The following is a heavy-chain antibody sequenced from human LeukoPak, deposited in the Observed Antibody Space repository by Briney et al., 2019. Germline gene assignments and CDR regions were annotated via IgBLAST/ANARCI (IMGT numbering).Heavy chain of an antibody. V-gene: IGHV4-59*08. CDR2: IYYSGST. J-gene: IGHJ4*02. Sequence: SETLSLTCTVSGGSISSYYWSWIRQPPGKGLEWIGYIYYSGSTNYNPSLMSRVTISVNTSKNQFSLKLSSVTAADTAVYYCARSKDYYDSSGYTYYFDCWGQGTLVTVSS. CDR3: ARSKDYYDSSGYTYYFDC. CDR1: GGSISSYY. D-gene: IGHD3-22*01.